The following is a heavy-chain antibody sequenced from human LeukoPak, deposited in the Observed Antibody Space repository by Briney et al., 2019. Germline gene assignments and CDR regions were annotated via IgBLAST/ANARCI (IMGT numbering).Heavy chain of an antibody. CDR3: ARDKAVTTEVTQHFQH. J-gene: IGHJ1*01. D-gene: IGHD4-23*01. CDR2: ISPSGGST. V-gene: IGHV1-46*01. Sequence: ATVKVSCKASGYTFTSYYMHWVRQAPGQGLEWMGIISPSGGSTSYAQKFQGRVTMTRDTSTSTVYMELSSLRSEDTAVYYCARDKAVTTEVTQHFQHWGQGTLVTISS. CDR1: GYTFTSYY.